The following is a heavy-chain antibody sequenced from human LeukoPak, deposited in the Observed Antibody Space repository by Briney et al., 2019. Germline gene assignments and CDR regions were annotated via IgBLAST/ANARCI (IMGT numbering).Heavy chain of an antibody. CDR3: ARDRGIAAAGSEVYSFDI. CDR1: GFTFSSYA. V-gene: IGHV3-64*01. CDR2: INSNGDST. D-gene: IGHD6-13*01. Sequence: GGSLRLSCAAAGFTFSSYAMHWVRQAPGKGLEYVSTINSNGDSTYYANSVKGRFTISRDNFKNTLYLQMGSLRAEDMAVYYCARDRGIAAAGSEVYSFDIWGQGTMVTVSS. J-gene: IGHJ3*02.